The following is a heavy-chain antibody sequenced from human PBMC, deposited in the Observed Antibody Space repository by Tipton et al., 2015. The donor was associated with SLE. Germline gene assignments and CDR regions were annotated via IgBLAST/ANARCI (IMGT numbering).Heavy chain of an antibody. CDR3: ARASIYNYDLWSPAYHYFDY. D-gene: IGHD3-3*01. V-gene: IGHV4-61*05. J-gene: IGHJ4*02. Sequence: TLSLTCTVSGGSISSSRHFWGWIRQPPGKGLEWIGSVSYTGVTNYNPSLRSRVTISLDTSKSEFSLRLSSVTAADTAVYYCARASIYNYDLWSPAYHYFDYWGQGTLVTVSS. CDR1: GGSISSSRHF. CDR2: VSYTGVT.